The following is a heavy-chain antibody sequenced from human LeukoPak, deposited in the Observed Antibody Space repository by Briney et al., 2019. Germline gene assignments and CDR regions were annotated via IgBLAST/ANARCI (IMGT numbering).Heavy chain of an antibody. V-gene: IGHV4-38-2*02. CDR1: GYSISSGYY. CDR3: ARLPTVTFFDY. Sequence: SETLSLTCTVSGYSISSGYYWAWIRQPPGGGLEWIGNIYHSGNTYYNPSLRSRVSLSVDKSKNQFSLKLSSVTAADTAVYYCARLPTVTFFDYWGQGTLVTVSS. D-gene: IGHD4-17*01. CDR2: IYHSGNT. J-gene: IGHJ4*02.